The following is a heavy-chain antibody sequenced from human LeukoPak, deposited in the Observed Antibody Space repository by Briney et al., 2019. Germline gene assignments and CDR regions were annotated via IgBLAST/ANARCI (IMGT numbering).Heavy chain of an antibody. CDR1: GYSISSGYY. V-gene: IGHV4-38-2*01. D-gene: IGHD1-26*01. Sequence: PSETLSLTCAVSGYSISSGYYWGWIRQPPGKGLEWIGSIYHSGSTYYNPSLKSRVTISVDTSKNQFSLKLSSVTAADTAVYYCASPPACSGSSHDAFDIWGQGTMVTVSS. J-gene: IGHJ3*02. CDR3: ASPPACSGSSHDAFDI. CDR2: IYHSGST.